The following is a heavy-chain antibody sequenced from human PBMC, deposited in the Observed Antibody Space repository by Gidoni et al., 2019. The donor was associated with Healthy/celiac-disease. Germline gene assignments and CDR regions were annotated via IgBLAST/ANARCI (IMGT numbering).Heavy chain of an antibody. CDR1: GGSISSSSYY. D-gene: IGHD3-22*01. Sequence: QLQLQESGPGLVKPSETLSLTCTVSGGSISSSSYYWGWIRQPPGKGLEWIGSIYYSGSTYYNPSLKSRVTISVDTSKNQFSLKLSSVTAADTAVYYCARTLMIVVVITPLGAFDIWGQGTMVTVSS. CDR2: IYYSGST. J-gene: IGHJ3*02. CDR3: ARTLMIVVVITPLGAFDI. V-gene: IGHV4-39*07.